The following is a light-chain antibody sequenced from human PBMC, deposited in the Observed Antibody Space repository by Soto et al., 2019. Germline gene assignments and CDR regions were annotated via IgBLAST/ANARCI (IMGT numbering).Light chain of an antibody. V-gene: IGKV1-5*03. J-gene: IGKJ4*01. Sequence: DIQMTQSPSTLSASVGDRVTITCRASQSISSWLAWYQQKPGKAPNLLIYKASTLETGVPSRFSGSGSGTEFTLTNGNLQPDDFASYYCQQYNDYPGTFGGGTKVQIK. CDR3: QQYNDYPGT. CDR1: QSISSW. CDR2: KAS.